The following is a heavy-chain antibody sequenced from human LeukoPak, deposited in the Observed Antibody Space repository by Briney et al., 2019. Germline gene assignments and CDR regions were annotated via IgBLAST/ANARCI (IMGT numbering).Heavy chain of an antibody. CDR3: AKKQGPFDY. J-gene: IGHJ4*02. Sequence: GRSLRLSCAASGFTFSSYGMHWVRQAPGKGLEWVAVIPYDGSNEYYADSVKGRFTISRDNSKNTLYLQMNSLRAEDTAVYYCAKKQGPFDYWGQGTLVTVSS. CDR1: GFTFSSYG. V-gene: IGHV3-30*18. CDR2: IPYDGSNE.